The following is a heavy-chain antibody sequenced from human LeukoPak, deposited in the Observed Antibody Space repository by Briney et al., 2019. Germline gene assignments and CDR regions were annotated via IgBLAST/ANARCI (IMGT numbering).Heavy chain of an antibody. D-gene: IGHD6-13*01. J-gene: IGHJ6*02. CDR1: GFTFSSYS. CDR2: IIISSNYI. V-gene: IGHV3-21*01. Sequence: GGSLRLSCAASGFTFSSYSMNWVRQAPGKGLEWVSSIIISSNYIYYADSVKGRFTISRDNDKNSLYLQRNSLRAEDTAVYYGARDKIAAAGTDYYYGMDVWGQGTTVTVSS. CDR3: ARDKIAAAGTDYYYGMDV.